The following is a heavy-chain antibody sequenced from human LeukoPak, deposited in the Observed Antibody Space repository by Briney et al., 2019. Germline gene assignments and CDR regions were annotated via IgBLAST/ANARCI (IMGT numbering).Heavy chain of an antibody. CDR3: AREVGYYDSSGRPYYNWFDP. Sequence: SETLSLTCTVSGGSISSHYWSWIRQPPGKGLEWMGYIYYSGSTNYNPSLKSRVTISVDTSKNQFSLKLSSVTAADTAVYYCAREVGYYDSSGRPYYNWFDPWGQGTLVTVSS. V-gene: IGHV4-59*11. CDR2: IYYSGST. J-gene: IGHJ5*02. D-gene: IGHD3-22*01. CDR1: GGSISSHY.